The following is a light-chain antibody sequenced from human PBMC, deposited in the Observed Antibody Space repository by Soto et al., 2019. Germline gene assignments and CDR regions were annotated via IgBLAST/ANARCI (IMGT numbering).Light chain of an antibody. V-gene: IGLV1-44*01. J-gene: IGLJ1*01. CDR3: SSWDDSLNGYV. Sequence: QPVLTQPPSASGTPGQRVVMSCSGSYSNVGSNTVNWYQQLPGTAPQLVIYSNSHRPSGVPDRFSGSKSDTSASLAISGLQSEDEADYFCSSWDDSLNGYVFGAGTQLTVL. CDR2: SNS. CDR1: YSNVGSNT.